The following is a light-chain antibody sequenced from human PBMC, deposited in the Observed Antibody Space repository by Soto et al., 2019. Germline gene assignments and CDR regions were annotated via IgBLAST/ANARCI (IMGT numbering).Light chain of an antibody. CDR2: HVT. J-gene: IGLJ3*02. CDR3: SSFTTSATWV. Sequence: QSVLTQPASVSESPGQSITISCTGTSSDVGNYNYVSWYQQHPGKAPKLMIYHVTSRPSGVSNRFSGSKSGNTASLTISGLQTEDEADYYCSSFTTSATWVFGGGTQLTVL. CDR1: SSDVGNYNY. V-gene: IGLV2-14*03.